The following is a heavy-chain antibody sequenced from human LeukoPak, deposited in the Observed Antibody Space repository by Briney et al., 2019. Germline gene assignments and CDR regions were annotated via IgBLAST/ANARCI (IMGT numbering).Heavy chain of an antibody. J-gene: IGHJ4*02. CDR1: GGSISSYF. D-gene: IGHD6-6*01. Sequence: SETLSLTCTVSGGSISSYFWSWIRQPPGKGLEWIGYIYYNGRTSYSPSLKSRVTISVDTSKNQFSLRLSSVTAADTAVYYCARQGYSSSAAIDYWGQGTLVTVPS. V-gene: IGHV4-59*01. CDR2: IYYNGRT. CDR3: ARQGYSSSAAIDY.